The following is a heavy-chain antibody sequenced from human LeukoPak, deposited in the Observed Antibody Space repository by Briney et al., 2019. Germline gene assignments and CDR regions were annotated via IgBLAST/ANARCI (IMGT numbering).Heavy chain of an antibody. CDR2: ISYDGSNK. Sequence: GRSLRLSCAASGFTFSRYGMHWVRQAPGKGLEWVAVISYDGSNKYYADSVKGRFTVSRDNSKNTLYLQMNSLRAEDTAVYFCATAAVVGTVDYWGQGTLVTVSS. J-gene: IGHJ4*02. CDR1: GFTFSRYG. D-gene: IGHD6-19*01. CDR3: ATAAVVGTVDY. V-gene: IGHV3-30*03.